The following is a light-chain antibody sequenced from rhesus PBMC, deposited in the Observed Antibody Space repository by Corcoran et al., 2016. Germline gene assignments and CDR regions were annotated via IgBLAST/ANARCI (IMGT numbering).Light chain of an antibody. CDR1: ESVGSY. Sequence: EIVMTQSPATLSLSPGETATLSCRASESVGSYLAWYQQKLGKAPKLLVHSAYSRATGIPDRVSGSGARPECTLTISSLEPEDVGVYHCQQYNDLLWTFGQGTKVEIK. J-gene: IGKJ1*01. V-gene: IGKV3-40*03. CDR2: SAY. CDR3: QQYNDLLWT.